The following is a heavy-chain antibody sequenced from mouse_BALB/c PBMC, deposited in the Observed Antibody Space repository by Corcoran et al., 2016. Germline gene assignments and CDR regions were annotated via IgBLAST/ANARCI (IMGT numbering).Heavy chain of an antibody. Sequence: DVQLQESGPGIAKPSQSLSLTCPVTGYSITSGYYWNWIRQFPGNKLEWMGYISYDGSNNYNPSLKNRISITRDTSKNQFFLKLNSVTTEDTATYYCARDYGSSSFAYWGQGTLVTVSA. D-gene: IGHD1-1*01. V-gene: IGHV3-6*02. CDR1: GYSITSGYY. CDR3: ARDYGSSSFAY. J-gene: IGHJ3*01. CDR2: ISYDGSN.